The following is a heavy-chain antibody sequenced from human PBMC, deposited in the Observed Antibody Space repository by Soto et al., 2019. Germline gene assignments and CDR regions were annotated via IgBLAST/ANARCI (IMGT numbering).Heavy chain of an antibody. Sequence: GGSLRLSCAASVFTFRSFTMNWVRQAPGKGLEWVSTISSNSACIYYTDALRGRFTISRDNAKNSLHLQMNSLRAEDTAVYYCTRDASRDSSARGWFDPWGPGTLVTVSS. CDR1: VFTFRSFT. CDR2: ISSNSACI. V-gene: IGHV3-21*01. CDR3: TRDASRDSSARGWFDP. J-gene: IGHJ5*02. D-gene: IGHD6-13*01.